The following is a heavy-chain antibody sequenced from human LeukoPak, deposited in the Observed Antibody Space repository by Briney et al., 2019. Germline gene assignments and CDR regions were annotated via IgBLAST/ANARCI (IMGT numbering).Heavy chain of an antibody. J-gene: IGHJ5*02. CDR1: GGSISSYY. CDR2: IYTSGST. D-gene: IGHD6-13*01. V-gene: IGHV4-4*07. CDR3: ARSGYSSSWDNWFDP. Sequence: PSETLSLTCTVSGGSISSYYWSWIRQPAGKGLEWIGRIYTSGSTNYNPSLKSRVTMSVDTSKNQFSLKLSSVTAADTAVYYCARSGYSSSWDNWFDPWGQGTLVTVSS.